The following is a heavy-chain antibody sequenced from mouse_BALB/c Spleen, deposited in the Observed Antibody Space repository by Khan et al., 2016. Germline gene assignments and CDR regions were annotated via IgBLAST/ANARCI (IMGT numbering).Heavy chain of an antibody. Sequence: EVQLQESGPGLVKPSQSLSLTCTVTGYSITSDYAWNWIRPFPGNKLEWMGYISYSGSTSYNPSLKSRISITRDTSNNHIFLRLNSVTNEDTATYYCAGELGWFAYWGQGTLVTVSA. CDR2: ISYSGST. V-gene: IGHV3-2*02. J-gene: IGHJ3*01. CDR1: GYSITSDYA. D-gene: IGHD4-1*01. CDR3: AGELGWFAY.